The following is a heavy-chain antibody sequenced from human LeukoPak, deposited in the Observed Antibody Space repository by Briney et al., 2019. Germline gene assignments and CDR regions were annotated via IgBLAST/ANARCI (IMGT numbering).Heavy chain of an antibody. CDR1: GGSFSGYY. V-gene: IGHV4-34*09. D-gene: IGHD1-26*01. J-gene: IGHJ4*02. Sequence: SETLSLTCAVYGGSFSGYYWSWIRQPPGKGLEWIGEINHSGSTNYNPSLKSRVTISVDTSKNQFSLKLSSVTAADTAVYYCARVQDSGSYFDYWGQGTLVTVSS. CDR2: INHSGST. CDR3: ARVQDSGSYFDY.